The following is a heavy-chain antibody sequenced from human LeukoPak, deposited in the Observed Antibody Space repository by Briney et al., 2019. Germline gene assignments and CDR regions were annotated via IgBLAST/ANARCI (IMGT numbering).Heavy chain of an antibody. CDR1: GFTFSDYW. D-gene: IGHD1-7*01. J-gene: IGHJ4*02. CDR3: ARGWNYAFRFDY. Sequence: GGSLRLSCAASGFTFSDYWMTWVRQALGKGLEWVAHIKQDGSEKYYVDSVKGRFTISRDNAKNLLYLQMSSLRAEDTAVYYCARGWNYAFRFDYWGQGTLVTVSS. CDR2: IKQDGSEK. V-gene: IGHV3-7*01.